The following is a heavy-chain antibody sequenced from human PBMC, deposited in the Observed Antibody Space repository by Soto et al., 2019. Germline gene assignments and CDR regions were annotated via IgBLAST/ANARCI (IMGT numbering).Heavy chain of an antibody. Sequence: QVQLVESGGGVVQPGRSLRLSCAAAGFTFSTYGIHWVRQAPGKGLGWVAVIWHDGSNKYYADSVKGRFTISRDNSKNTLYLEMNRLRAEDTAVYYCARAVGPFDYWGQGTLVTVSS. CDR1: GFTFSTYG. D-gene: IGHD1-26*01. CDR2: IWHDGSNK. V-gene: IGHV3-33*01. J-gene: IGHJ4*02. CDR3: ARAVGPFDY.